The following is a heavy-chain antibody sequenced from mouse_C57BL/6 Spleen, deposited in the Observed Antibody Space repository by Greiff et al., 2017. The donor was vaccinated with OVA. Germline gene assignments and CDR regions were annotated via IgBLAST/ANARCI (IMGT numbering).Heavy chain of an antibody. Sequence: LQESGAELVMPGASVKLSCKASGYTFTSYWMHWVKQRPGQGLEWIGEIDPSDSYTNYNQKFKGKSTLTVDKSSSTAYMQLSSLTSEDSAVYYCARDERGRDYYAMDYWGQGTSVTVSS. D-gene: IGHD1-1*01. J-gene: IGHJ4*01. CDR1: GYTFTSYW. V-gene: IGHV1-69*01. CDR3: ARDERGRDYYAMDY. CDR2: IDPSDSYT.